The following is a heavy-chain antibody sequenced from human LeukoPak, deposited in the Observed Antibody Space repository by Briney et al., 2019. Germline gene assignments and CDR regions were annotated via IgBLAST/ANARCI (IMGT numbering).Heavy chain of an antibody. V-gene: IGHV5-10-1*01. CDR1: GYSFTNYW. CDR3: TGQRSGVALDF. J-gene: IGHJ4*02. CDR2: IDPSDSYT. D-gene: IGHD5-12*01. Sequence: GESLRISCKGSGYSFTNYWITWVRQMPGEGLEWMGRIDPSDSYTNYSPSFQGHFTISADKSISTAYLQWSSLKAPDTATYYCTGQRSGVALDFWGQGTLVTVSS.